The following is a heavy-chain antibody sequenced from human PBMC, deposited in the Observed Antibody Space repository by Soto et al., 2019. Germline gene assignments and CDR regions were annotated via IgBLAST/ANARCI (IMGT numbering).Heavy chain of an antibody. D-gene: IGHD5-18*01. V-gene: IGHV4-59*01. CDR2: IYYSGST. J-gene: IGHJ4*02. Sequence: SETLSLTCTVSGGSISSYYWSWIRQLPGKGLEWIGYIYYSGSTNYNPSLKSRVTISVDTSKNQFSLKLSSVTAADTAVYYCARAPTAMTGGHFDYWGQGTLVTVSS. CDR3: ARAPTAMTGGHFDY. CDR1: GGSISSYY.